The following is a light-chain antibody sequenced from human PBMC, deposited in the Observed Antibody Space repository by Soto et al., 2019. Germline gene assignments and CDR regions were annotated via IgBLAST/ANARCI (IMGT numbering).Light chain of an antibody. CDR3: AAWDDSLSGLV. V-gene: IGLV1-47*01. J-gene: IGLJ3*02. CDR1: SSNIGSNY. CDR2: RNN. Sequence: QSVLTQPPSASATPGQRVIISCSGSSSNIGSNYVYWYQQLPGTSPNLLIYRNNQRPSGVPDRFSGSKSGTSASLAISGLRSEDEADYYCAAWDDSLSGLVFGGGTQLTVL.